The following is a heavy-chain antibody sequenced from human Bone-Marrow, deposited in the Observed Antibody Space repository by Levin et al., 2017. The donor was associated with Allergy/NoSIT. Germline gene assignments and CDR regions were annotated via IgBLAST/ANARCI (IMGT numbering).Heavy chain of an antibody. CDR1: GYTFNNYA. CDR3: AVNYAYFYMDI. V-gene: IGHV7-4-1*02. D-gene: IGHD5-24*01. J-gene: IGHJ6*03. Sequence: ASVKVSCKASGYTFNNYALNWVRQAPGQGLEWMGQINTNTGNPTYAPGFTGRFVFSLDTAVSTAFLQINNLETEDTAVYYCAVNYAYFYMDIWGKGTTVTVSS. CDR2: INTNTGNP.